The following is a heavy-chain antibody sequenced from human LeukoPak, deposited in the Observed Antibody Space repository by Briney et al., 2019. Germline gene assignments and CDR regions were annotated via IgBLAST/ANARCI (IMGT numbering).Heavy chain of an antibody. CDR2: MNPNSGNT. CDR3: TARGYYGSGSYYNVPYYMDV. D-gene: IGHD3-10*01. J-gene: IGHJ6*03. V-gene: IGHV1-8*01. CDR1: GYTFTSYD. Sequence: ASVKVSCKASGYTFTSYDTNWVRQATGQGLEWMGWMNPNSGNTGYAQKFQGRVTMTRNTSISTAYMELSSLRSEDTAVYYRTARGYYGSGSYYNVPYYMDVWGKGTTVTISS.